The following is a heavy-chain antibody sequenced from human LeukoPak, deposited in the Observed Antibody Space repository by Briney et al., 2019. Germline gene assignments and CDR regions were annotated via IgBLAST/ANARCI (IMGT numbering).Heavy chain of an antibody. V-gene: IGHV4-34*01. D-gene: IGHD7-27*01. CDR1: GGSFSGYY. J-gene: IGHJ4*02. Sequence: PSETLSLTCAVYGGSFSGYYWSWIRQPPGKGLGWIGEINHSGSTNYNPSLKSRVTISVDTSKNQFSLKLSSVTAADTAVYYCARADKLGIAYYFDYWGQGTLVTVSS. CDR3: ARADKLGIAYYFDY. CDR2: INHSGST.